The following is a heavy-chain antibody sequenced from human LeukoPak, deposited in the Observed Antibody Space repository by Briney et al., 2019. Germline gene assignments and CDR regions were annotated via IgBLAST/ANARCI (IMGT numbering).Heavy chain of an antibody. CDR2: IYYSGST. CDR1: GGSISSGGYY. Sequence: TLSLTCPVSGGSISSGGYYWSWIRQHPGEGLEWIGYIYYSGSTYYNPSLKSRVTISVDTSKNQFSLKLSSVTAADTAVYYCASKPVYYYDSSGYSHEYYFDYWGQGTLVTVSS. D-gene: IGHD3-22*01. CDR3: ASKPVYYYDSSGYSHEYYFDY. J-gene: IGHJ4*02. V-gene: IGHV4-31*03.